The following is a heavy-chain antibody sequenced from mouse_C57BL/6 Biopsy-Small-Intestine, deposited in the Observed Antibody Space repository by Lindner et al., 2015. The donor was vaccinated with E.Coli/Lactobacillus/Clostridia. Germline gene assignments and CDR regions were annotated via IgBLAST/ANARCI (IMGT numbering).Heavy chain of an antibody. D-gene: IGHD3-3*01. Sequence: LQESGASVKISCKASGYAFSSYWMNWVKQRPGKGLEWIGQIYPGDGDTNYNGKFKGKATLTADKSSSTAYMQLSSLTSEDSAVYFCARGTPFDYWGQGTTLTVSS. J-gene: IGHJ2*01. CDR1: GYAFSSYW. V-gene: IGHV1-80*01. CDR3: ARGTPFDY. CDR2: IYPGDGDT.